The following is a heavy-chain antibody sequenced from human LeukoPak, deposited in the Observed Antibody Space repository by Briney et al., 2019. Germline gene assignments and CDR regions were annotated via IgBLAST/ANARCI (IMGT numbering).Heavy chain of an antibody. CDR1: GNTFTSYD. CDR3: ARGGSGYSYYYYYMDV. J-gene: IGHJ6*03. Sequence: ASVKVSCKASGNTFTSYDINWVRQATGQGLEWMGWMNPNSGNTGYAQKFQGRVTMTRNTSISTAYMELSSLRSEDTAVYYCARGGSGYSYYYYYMDVWGKGTTVTISS. D-gene: IGHD5-12*01. CDR2: MNPNSGNT. V-gene: IGHV1-8*01.